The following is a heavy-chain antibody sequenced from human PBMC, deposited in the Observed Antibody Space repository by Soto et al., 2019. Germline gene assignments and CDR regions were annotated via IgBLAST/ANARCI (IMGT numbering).Heavy chain of an antibody. CDR1: GFTFSRYG. D-gene: IGHD3-22*01. CDR3: ARDLTYYYDSSGPGYYYYGMDV. Sequence: LILSGAESGFTFSRYGMQWVRQAPVKGLECVAVIWYDGSNKYYADSVKGRFTISRDNSKNTLYLQMNSLRAEVTAVYYCARDLTYYYDSSGPGYYYYGMDVWGQGTTVTVSS. V-gene: IGHV3-33*01. CDR2: IWYDGSNK. J-gene: IGHJ6*01.